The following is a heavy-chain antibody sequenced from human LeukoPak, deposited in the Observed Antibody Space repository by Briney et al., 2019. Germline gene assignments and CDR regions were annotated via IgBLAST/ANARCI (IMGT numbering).Heavy chain of an antibody. CDR1: GFTVSSNY. V-gene: IGHV3-66*01. J-gene: IGHJ3*02. D-gene: IGHD6-13*01. Sequence: GGSLRLSCAASGFTVSSNYMSWVRQAPGKGLEWVSVIYSGGSTYYADSVKGRFTISRDNSKNTLYLQMNSLRAEDTAVYYCASTEQQLTYAFDIWGQGTMVTVSS. CDR3: ASTEQQLTYAFDI. CDR2: IYSGGST.